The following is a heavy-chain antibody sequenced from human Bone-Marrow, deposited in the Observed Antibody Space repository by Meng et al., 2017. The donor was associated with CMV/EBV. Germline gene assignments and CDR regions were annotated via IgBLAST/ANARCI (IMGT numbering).Heavy chain of an antibody. J-gene: IGHJ4*02. CDR3: ARDTDYGSGRGYYVDY. D-gene: IGHD3-10*01. CDR1: GFTFSSYW. V-gene: IGHV3-74*01. Sequence: GESLKISCAASGFTFSSYWMHWVRQAPGKGLVWVSRINSDGSSTSYADPVKGRFTISRDNAKNTLHLQMNSLRAEDTAVYYRARDTDYGSGRGYYVDYWGQGTLVPVSS. CDR2: INSDGSST.